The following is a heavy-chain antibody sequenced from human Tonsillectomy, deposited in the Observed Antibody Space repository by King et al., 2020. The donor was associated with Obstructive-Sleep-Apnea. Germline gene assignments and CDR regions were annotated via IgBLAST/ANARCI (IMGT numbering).Heavy chain of an antibody. CDR1: GYSFTSYW. V-gene: IGHV5-51*01. CDR3: AGRCWNAFDI. CDR2: IYPGDSVT. Sequence: QLVQSGAEVKKPGESLKISCKGSGYSFTSYWIGWVRQIPGKGLEWMGIIYPGDSVTRYSPSFHGQITISADKSIITAYLQWRSLKALYHAMYYCAGRCWNAFDIWGQGTMVTVSS. D-gene: IGHD3-3*01. J-gene: IGHJ3*02.